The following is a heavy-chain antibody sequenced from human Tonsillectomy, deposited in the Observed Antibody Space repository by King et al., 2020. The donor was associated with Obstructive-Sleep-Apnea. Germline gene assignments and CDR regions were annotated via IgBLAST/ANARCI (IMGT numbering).Heavy chain of an antibody. Sequence: EVQLVESGGGLVKPGGSLRLSCAASGFTFSNYMMNWVRQAPGKGLEWVSSISSNDNYIYYTDSVEGRFTISRDNAKNSLYLQMNGLRAEDTAIYYCARGELPFLESSPPHLDYWGRGTLVTVSS. CDR1: GFTFSNYM. CDR3: ARGELPFLESSPPHLDY. CDR2: ISSNDNYI. J-gene: IGHJ4*02. V-gene: IGHV3-21*01. D-gene: IGHD3-3*02.